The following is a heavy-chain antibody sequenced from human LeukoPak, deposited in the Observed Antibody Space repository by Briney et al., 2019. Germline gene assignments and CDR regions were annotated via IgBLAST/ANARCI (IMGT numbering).Heavy chain of an antibody. J-gene: IGHJ4*02. D-gene: IGHD3-22*01. Sequence: SETLSLTCTVSGGSISSGDYYWSWIRQPPGKGLEWIGCIYYSGSTYYNPSLKSRVTISVDTSKNQFSLKLSSVTAADTAVYYCARGRDYYDSSGYSYYFDYWGQGTLVTVSS. V-gene: IGHV4-30-4*01. CDR2: IYYSGST. CDR3: ARGRDYYDSSGYSYYFDY. CDR1: GGSISSGDYY.